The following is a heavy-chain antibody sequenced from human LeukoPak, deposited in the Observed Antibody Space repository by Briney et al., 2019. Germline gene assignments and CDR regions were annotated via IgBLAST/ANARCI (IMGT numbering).Heavy chain of an antibody. CDR3: ARGSSSDAFDI. Sequence: GGSLRLSCAASGFTFGSYSMNWVRQAPGKGLEWVSSISSSSSYIYYADSVKGRFTISRDNAKNSLYLQMNSLRAEDTAVYYCARGSSSDAFDIWGQGTMVTVSS. D-gene: IGHD6-13*01. V-gene: IGHV3-21*01. CDR2: ISSSSSYI. J-gene: IGHJ3*02. CDR1: GFTFGSYS.